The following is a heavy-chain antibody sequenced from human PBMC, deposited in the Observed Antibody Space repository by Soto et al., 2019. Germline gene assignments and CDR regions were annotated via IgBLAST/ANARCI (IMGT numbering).Heavy chain of an antibody. CDR1: GFTFSSFA. J-gene: IGHJ6*03. D-gene: IGHD3-22*01. Sequence: GGSLRLSCAASGFTFSSFAMNWVRQAPGKGLEWVGGINSKTDGGTTDYAAPVKGRITISRAESKNKLQMKINSHKTEDTAKYFCTTDHPPIWLNYSYYVDVGGKGTTVTVSS. V-gene: IGHV3-15*01. CDR3: TTDHPPIWLNYSYYVDV. CDR2: INSKTDGGTT.